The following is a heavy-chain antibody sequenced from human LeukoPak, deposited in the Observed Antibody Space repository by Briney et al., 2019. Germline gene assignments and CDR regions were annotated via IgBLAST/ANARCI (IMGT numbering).Heavy chain of an antibody. Sequence: GGSLRLSCAASGFTLSTYWMTWVRQAPGKGLEWVANINRDGNEKNYVDSVKGRFTISRDNAKNSLYLQMNSLRAEDTAVFYCARLRVTGTTIEPYYNGMDVWGQGTAVTVSS. CDR2: INRDGNEK. CDR1: GFTLSTYW. D-gene: IGHD1-20*01. V-gene: IGHV3-7*05. CDR3: ARLRVTGTTIEPYYNGMDV. J-gene: IGHJ6*02.